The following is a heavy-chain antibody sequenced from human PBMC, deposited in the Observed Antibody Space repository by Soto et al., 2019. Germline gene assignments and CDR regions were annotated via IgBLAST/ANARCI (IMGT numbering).Heavy chain of an antibody. CDR2: ISDSGGTT. V-gene: IGHV3-23*01. CDR1: GFTFSGFA. CDR3: AKAATIATLYNFDF. J-gene: IGHJ4*02. D-gene: IGHD4-4*01. Sequence: GGSLRLSCAASGFTFSGFAMNWVRQAPGRGLGWVSLISDSGGTTYHADSVKGRFTISRDNSKNTLYLQLNSLRAEDTAVYYCAKAATIATLYNFDFWGQGTLVTVSS.